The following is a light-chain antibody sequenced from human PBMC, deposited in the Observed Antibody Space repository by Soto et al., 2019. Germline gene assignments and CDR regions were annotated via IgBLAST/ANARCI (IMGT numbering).Light chain of an antibody. CDR2: GAS. J-gene: IGKJ4*01. CDR3: QQYGSSPLT. V-gene: IGKV3-20*01. Sequence: EIVLTQSPGTLSLSPGERATLSCRASQSVSSSYFAWYQQKPGQAPRLLIYGASSRATGIPDRFSGSGSGTEFTLTISRLEPEDFAVYYCQQYGSSPLTFGGETKVEIK. CDR1: QSVSSSY.